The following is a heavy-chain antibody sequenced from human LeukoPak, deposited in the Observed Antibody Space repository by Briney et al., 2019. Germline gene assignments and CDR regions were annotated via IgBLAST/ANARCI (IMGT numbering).Heavy chain of an antibody. J-gene: IGHJ4*02. Sequence: GGSLRLSCAVSGFNLSYFWMSWVRQAPGKGLEWVANINQAGSEKSYVDPVKRRFTISRDNAKNLLALQMNSLRAEDTAVYYCARGQGWDDYWGQGNLVTVSS. V-gene: IGHV3-7*01. CDR3: ARGQGWDDY. CDR2: INQAGSEK. D-gene: IGHD6-19*01. CDR1: GFNLSYFW.